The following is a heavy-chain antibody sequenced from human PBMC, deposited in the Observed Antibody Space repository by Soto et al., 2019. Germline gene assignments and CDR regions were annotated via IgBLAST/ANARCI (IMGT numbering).Heavy chain of an antibody. Sequence: QVQLVQSGAEVKKPGASVKVSCKASGYTFTGYYMHWVRQAPGQGLERMGWINPNSGGTNYAQKFQGWVTMTRDTSISTAYMELSRLRSDDTAVYYCARGSGITETTRNPLSDSWVQGTLVTVSS. V-gene: IGHV1-2*04. J-gene: IGHJ5*01. CDR2: INPNSGGT. D-gene: IGHD1-7*01. CDR3: ARGSGITETTRNPLSDS. CDR1: GYTFTGYY.